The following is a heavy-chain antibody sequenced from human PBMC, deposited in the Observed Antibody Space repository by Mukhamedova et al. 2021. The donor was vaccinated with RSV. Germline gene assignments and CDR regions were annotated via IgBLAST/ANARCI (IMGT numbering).Heavy chain of an antibody. V-gene: IGHV1-46*01. D-gene: IGHD1-20*01. Sequence: VRQAPGQGLEWMGIINPSGGSTSYAQKFQGRVTMTRDTSTSTVYMELSSLRSEDTAVYYCARVPTRGNWNRSPFDYWGQGTLVT. CDR3: ARVPTRGNWNRSPFDY. CDR2: INPSGGST. J-gene: IGHJ4*02.